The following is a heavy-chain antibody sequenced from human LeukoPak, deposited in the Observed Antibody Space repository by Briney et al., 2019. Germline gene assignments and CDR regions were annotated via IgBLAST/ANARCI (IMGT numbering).Heavy chain of an antibody. V-gene: IGHV3-23*01. D-gene: IGHD3-10*02. J-gene: IGHJ6*04. CDR1: RFTFSSYA. CDR2: VSGSGAHT. Sequence: GGSLRLSCAASRFTFSSYAMTWVRQAPGKGLQWVSAVSGSGAHTYYADSVKGRFTISRDNAKNSLYLQMNSLRAEDTAVYYCAELGITMIGGVWGKGTTVIISS. CDR3: AELGITMIGGV.